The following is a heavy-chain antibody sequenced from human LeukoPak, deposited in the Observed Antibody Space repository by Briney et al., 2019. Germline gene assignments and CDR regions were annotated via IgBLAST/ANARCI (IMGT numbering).Heavy chain of an antibody. CDR2: ISGSGSST. CDR1: GFTFSSYA. Sequence: GGSLRLSCAASGFTFSSYAMSWVRQAPGKGLEWVSAISGSGSSTYYADSVKGRFTISRDNSKNTLYLQLNSPRAEDTAVYYCATDGQVWFQGGLDYWGQGTLVTVSS. CDR3: ATDGQVWFQGGLDY. D-gene: IGHD3/OR15-3a*01. V-gene: IGHV3-23*01. J-gene: IGHJ4*02.